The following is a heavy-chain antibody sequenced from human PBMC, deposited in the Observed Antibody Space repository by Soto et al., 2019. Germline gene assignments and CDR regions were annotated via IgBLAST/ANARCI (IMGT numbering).Heavy chain of an antibody. CDR1: GYTFTGYY. CDR2: INPNSGGT. D-gene: IGHD2-21*02. V-gene: IGHV1-2*02. Sequence: AAVKVYFNASGYTFTGYYMHWVRQAPGQVLDCIGWINPNSGGTNYAQKFQGRVTMTRDTSISTSYMELSRLRSDDTAVDYCAKFHGFGAPRGDSNGRNCVDTGGQGTRVKVSS. J-gene: IGHJ5*02. CDR3: AKFHGFGAPRGDSNGRNCVDT.